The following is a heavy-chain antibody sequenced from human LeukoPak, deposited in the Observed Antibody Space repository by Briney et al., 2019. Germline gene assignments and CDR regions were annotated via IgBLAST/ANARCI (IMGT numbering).Heavy chain of an antibody. D-gene: IGHD6-19*01. J-gene: IGHJ4*02. Sequence: PGGSLRLSCAASGFTFSNAWMNWVRQAPGKGLEWVGHIKSKTDGGTTDYAAPVKGRFTISRDDSKNTLYLQSNSLKTEDTAVYYCTTGYGSGWFDYWGQGTLVAVSS. CDR2: IKSKTDGGTT. CDR3: TTGYGSGWFDY. V-gene: IGHV3-15*01. CDR1: GFTFSNAW.